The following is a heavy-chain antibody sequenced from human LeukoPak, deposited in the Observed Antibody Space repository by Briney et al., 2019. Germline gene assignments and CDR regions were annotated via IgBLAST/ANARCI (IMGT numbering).Heavy chain of an antibody. J-gene: IGHJ5*02. Sequence: GGSLRPSCAASGFTFSTYAMSWVRQAPGKGLEWVSAISNSGKSTYYADSVKSRFTISRDNSKNTLYLQMNSLRAEDTAIYYCAKDPGAYCGGPCLNWFDPWGQGTLVTVSS. V-gene: IGHV3-23*01. CDR3: AKDPGAYCGGPCLNWFDP. CDR2: ISNSGKST. CDR1: GFTFSTYA. D-gene: IGHD2-21*01.